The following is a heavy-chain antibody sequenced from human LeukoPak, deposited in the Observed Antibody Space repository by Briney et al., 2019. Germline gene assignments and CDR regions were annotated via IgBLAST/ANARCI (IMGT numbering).Heavy chain of an antibody. J-gene: IGHJ4*02. V-gene: IGHV3-48*02. CDR1: GLTFSSYS. CDR2: ISSSSSTI. Sequence: GGSLRLSCAASGLTFSSYSMNWVRQAPGKGLEWVSYISSSSSTIYYADSVKGRFTISRDNAKNSLYLQMNSLRDEDTAVYYCARDTGAYDYGDYFDYWGQGTLVTVSS. D-gene: IGHD4-17*01. CDR3: ARDTGAYDYGDYFDY.